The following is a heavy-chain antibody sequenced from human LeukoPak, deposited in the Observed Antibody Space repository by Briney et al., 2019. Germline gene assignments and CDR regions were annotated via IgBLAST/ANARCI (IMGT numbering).Heavy chain of an antibody. Sequence: PGGSLRLSCAASGFTFSSYTMNWVRQAPGKGLEWVSSISSSSFIYYADSVKGRFTISRDNAKNSLYLQMNSLRAEDTAVYYCNTIFGVVKRFDYWGLGTLVTVSS. J-gene: IGHJ4*02. CDR2: ISSSSFI. V-gene: IGHV3-21*01. D-gene: IGHD3-3*01. CDR3: NTIFGVVKRFDY. CDR1: GFTFSSYT.